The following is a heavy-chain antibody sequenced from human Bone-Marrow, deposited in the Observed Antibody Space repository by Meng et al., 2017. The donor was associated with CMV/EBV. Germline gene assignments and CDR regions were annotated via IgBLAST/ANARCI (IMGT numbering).Heavy chain of an antibody. CDR3: VSEQLDYYYGMDV. CDR1: GFTFSSSW. V-gene: IGHV3-48*04. CDR2: ISSSGSTI. D-gene: IGHD6-6*01. J-gene: IGHJ6*02. Sequence: GESLKISCAASGFTFSSSWMHWVCQAPGKGLEWVSYISSSGSTIYYADSVKGRFTISRDNAKNSLYLQMNSLRAEDTAVYYCVSEQLDYYYGMDVWGQGTTVTVSS.